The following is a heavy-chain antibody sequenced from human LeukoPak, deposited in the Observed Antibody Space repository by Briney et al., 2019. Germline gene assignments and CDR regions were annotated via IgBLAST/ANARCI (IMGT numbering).Heavy chain of an antibody. CDR2: INHSGST. D-gene: IGHD6-19*01. Sequence: SETLSLTCAVYGGSFSGYYWSWIRQPPGKGLEWIGEINHSGSTNYNPSLKSRVTISVDTSKNQFSLKLSSVTAADTAVYYCATSSIAVADFDYWGQGTLVTVSS. V-gene: IGHV4-34*01. CDR1: GGSFSGYY. CDR3: ATSSIAVADFDY. J-gene: IGHJ4*02.